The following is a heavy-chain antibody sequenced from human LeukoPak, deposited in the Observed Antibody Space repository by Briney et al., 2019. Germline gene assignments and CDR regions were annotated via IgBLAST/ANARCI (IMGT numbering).Heavy chain of an antibody. V-gene: IGHV4-59*01. D-gene: IGHD5-24*01. CDR2: IYYSGST. J-gene: IGHJ4*02. Sequence: SETLSLTCTVSGGSISSYYWSWIRQPPGKGLEWTGYIYYSGSTNYNPPLKSRVTISVDTSKNQFSLKLSSVTAADTAVYYCARGRDGYRRFDYWGQGTLVTVSS. CDR1: GGSISSYY. CDR3: ARGRDGYRRFDY.